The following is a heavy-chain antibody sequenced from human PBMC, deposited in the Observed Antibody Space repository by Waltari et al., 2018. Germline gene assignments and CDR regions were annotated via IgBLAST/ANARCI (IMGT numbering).Heavy chain of an antibody. CDR3: ARDFTVRYFDWLSQGDLYYFDN. D-gene: IGHD3-9*01. J-gene: IGHJ4*02. CDR2: IYYSGNT. V-gene: IGHV4-39*07. CDR1: GDYLSSSHYY. Sequence: QLQESGPGLMKTSETLSLTCTVSGDYLSSSHYYWGWIRQPPGKGLELIGSIYYSGNTYYNPSLKSRATVAVDTSKNQFSLNLISVTAADTAVYFCARDFTVRYFDWLSQGDLYYFDNWGQGTLVTVSP.